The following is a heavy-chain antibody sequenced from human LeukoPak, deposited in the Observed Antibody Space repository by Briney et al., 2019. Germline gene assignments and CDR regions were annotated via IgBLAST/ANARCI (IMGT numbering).Heavy chain of an antibody. D-gene: IGHD5-18*01. V-gene: IGHV6-1*01. CDR1: GDSVSSNSAA. Sequence: SQTLSLTCAISGDSVSSNSAAWNWIRQSPSRGLEWLVRIYYRSKWYNDYAVSVKSRITINPDTSKNQFSLQLNSVTPEDTAVYYCAREKNTAMVVYYYYGMDVWGQGTTVTVSS. CDR3: AREKNTAMVVYYYYGMDV. CDR2: IYYRSKWYN. J-gene: IGHJ6*02.